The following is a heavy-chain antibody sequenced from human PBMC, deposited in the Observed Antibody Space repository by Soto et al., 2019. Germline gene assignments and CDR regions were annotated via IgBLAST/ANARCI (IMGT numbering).Heavy chain of an antibody. CDR3: ARSFVLRFLEWIRMDV. CDR1: GGSFSGYY. J-gene: IGHJ6*02. Sequence: SETLSLTCAVYGGSFSGYYWSWIRQPPGKGLEWIGEINHSGSTNYNPSLKSRVTISVDTFKNQFSLKLSSVTAADTAVYYCARSFVLRFLEWIRMDVWGQGTTVTVSS. CDR2: INHSGST. V-gene: IGHV4-34*01. D-gene: IGHD3-3*01.